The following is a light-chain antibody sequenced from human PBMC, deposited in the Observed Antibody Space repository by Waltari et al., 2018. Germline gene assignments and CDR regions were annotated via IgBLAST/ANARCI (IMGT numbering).Light chain of an antibody. Sequence: DIVMTQSPDSLAVSLGERSTLNCKSSQSVLSSSNNKNYLAWYQQKPGHPPKLLMYWASTREPGVPDRFSGSGSGTDFTLTISSLQAEDVAVYYCQQYYSTWTFGQGTKVEIK. V-gene: IGKV4-1*01. CDR1: QSVLSSSNNKNY. CDR3: QQYYSTWT. J-gene: IGKJ1*01. CDR2: WAS.